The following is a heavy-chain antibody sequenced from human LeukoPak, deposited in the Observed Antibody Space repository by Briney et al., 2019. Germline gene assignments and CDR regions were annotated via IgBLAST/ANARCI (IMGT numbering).Heavy chain of an antibody. Sequence: PSETLSLTCSVSGGSIRSYHWSWIRQTPGKGLEWMGYIYWSGRANYNPSLKSRVTMSVDTSKNQFSLELSSVTAADTAVYYCASHSGDCSGSTCYDYWGQGTLVTVSS. CDR1: GGSIRSYH. J-gene: IGHJ4*02. V-gene: IGHV4-59*08. CDR3: ASHSGDCSGSTCYDY. D-gene: IGHD2-15*01. CDR2: IYWSGRA.